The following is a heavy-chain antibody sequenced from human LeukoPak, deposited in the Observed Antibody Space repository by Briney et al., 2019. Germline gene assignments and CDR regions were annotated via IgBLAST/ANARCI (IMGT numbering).Heavy chain of an antibody. D-gene: IGHD1-14*01. V-gene: IGHV4-59*11. CDR1: DGSITYHY. CDR3: ARPHGHRNQPLSDNWFDP. J-gene: IGHJ5*02. CDR2: IYSSGYYSSGST. Sequence: SETLSLTCNISDGSITYHYWNWIRQPLGKGLEWIGYIYSSGYYSSGSTKYNPSLQSRVTISVDMSKNQFSLKLNSVTAADTAVYYCARPHGHRNQPLSDNWFDPWGQGTLVTVSS.